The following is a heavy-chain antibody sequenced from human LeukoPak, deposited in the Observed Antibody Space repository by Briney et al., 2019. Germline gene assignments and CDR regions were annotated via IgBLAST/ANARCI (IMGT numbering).Heavy chain of an antibody. D-gene: IGHD3-10*01. CDR2: ISGSGGST. CDR1: GFTFSSYA. J-gene: IGHJ4*02. Sequence: QAGGSLRLSCAASGFTFSSYAMSWVRQAPGKGLEWVSAISGSGGSTYYADSVKGRFTISRDNSKNTLYLQMNSLRAEDTAVYYCAKGEYYYGSGSYPPNYYFDYWGQGTLVTVSS. V-gene: IGHV3-23*01. CDR3: AKGEYYYGSGSYPPNYYFDY.